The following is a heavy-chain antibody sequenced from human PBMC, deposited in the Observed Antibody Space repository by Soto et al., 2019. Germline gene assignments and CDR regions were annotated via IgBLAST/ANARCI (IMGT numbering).Heavy chain of an antibody. CDR1: GYSFTSSW. J-gene: IGHJ4*02. CDR2: IDPSDSYI. Sequence: EVQLVQSGAEVKKPGESLRISCQGSGYSFTSSWISWVRQMPGEGLEWMGRIDPSDSYINYSPSFQGRVTISADKSSSTAYLQWSSLKASDTVMYYCARRGSSSSSFYDSWGQGTLVTVSS. V-gene: IGHV5-10-1*03. D-gene: IGHD6-6*01. CDR3: ARRGSSSSSFYDS.